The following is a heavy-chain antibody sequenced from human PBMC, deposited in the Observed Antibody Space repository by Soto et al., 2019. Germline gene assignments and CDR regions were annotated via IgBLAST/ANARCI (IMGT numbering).Heavy chain of an antibody. CDR2: MCYTGST. CDR1: SGSISSSTYY. Sequence: PSETLSLTCTVSSGSISSSTYYWGWIRQPPGKGLEWIGSMCYTGSTYYNTSLKSRVTISVDTSKNQFSLKLSSVTAADTAVYYCARQEKITMVRGVVIPPFDYWGQGTLVTVSS. D-gene: IGHD3-10*01. V-gene: IGHV4-39*01. CDR3: ARQEKITMVRGVVIPPFDY. J-gene: IGHJ4*02.